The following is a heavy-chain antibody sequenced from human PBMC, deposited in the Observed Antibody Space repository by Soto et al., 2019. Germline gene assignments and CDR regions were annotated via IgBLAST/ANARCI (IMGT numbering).Heavy chain of an antibody. CDR3: ARLSRGVYDLDRLWEKFDY. J-gene: IGHJ4*02. V-gene: IGHV2-5*02. CDR1: GFSLSTNGMG. Sequence: QITVKESGLPLVKPTQTLTLTCTFSGFSLSTNGMGVGWIRQSPGKALEWLALIYWDDDKRYSPSLRSRLTITQDTSKIQVDLTMTTMDPVDTATYYCARLSRGVYDLDRLWEKFDYWGQGTLVTVSS. CDR2: IYWDDDK. D-gene: IGHD5-12*01.